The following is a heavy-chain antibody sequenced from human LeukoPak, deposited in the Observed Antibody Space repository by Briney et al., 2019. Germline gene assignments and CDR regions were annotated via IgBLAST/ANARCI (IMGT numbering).Heavy chain of an antibody. Sequence: ASVKVSCKASGYTFTNYGISWVRQAPGQGLEWMGWISAYNGHTKYAQKVQGRVTMTRDTSTSTAYMELRSLRSDDTAVYYCARSGRNYYYYMDVWGKGTTVTVSS. J-gene: IGHJ6*03. D-gene: IGHD3-10*01. CDR2: ISAYNGHT. CDR1: GYTFTNYG. CDR3: ARSGRNYYYYMDV. V-gene: IGHV1-18*01.